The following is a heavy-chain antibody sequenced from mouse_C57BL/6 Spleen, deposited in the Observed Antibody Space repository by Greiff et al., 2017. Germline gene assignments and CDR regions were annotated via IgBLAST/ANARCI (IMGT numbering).Heavy chain of an antibody. Sequence: VQLQQSGPELVKPGASVKISCKASGYSFTDYNMNWVKQSNGKSLEWIGVINPNYGTTSYNQKFKGKATLTVDQSSSTAYMQLNSLTSEDSAVYYCAPGFITTVVATEEFAYWGQGTLVTVSA. D-gene: IGHD1-1*01. CDR1: GYSFTDYN. CDR3: APGFITTVVATEEFAY. CDR2: INPNYGTT. J-gene: IGHJ3*01. V-gene: IGHV1-39*01.